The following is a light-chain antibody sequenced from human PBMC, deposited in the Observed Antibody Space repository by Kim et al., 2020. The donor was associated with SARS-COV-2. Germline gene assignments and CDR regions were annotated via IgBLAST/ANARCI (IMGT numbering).Light chain of an antibody. J-gene: IGKJ2*03. CDR1: QTVLYNSNNKNY. Sequence: DIVMTQSPDSLAVSLGERATLNCKSSQTVLYNSNNKNYLAWYQQKPGQAPKLLIYWASIRESGVSDRFSGSGSETDFTRTISSLQAEDVAVYYYQQYYSTPPSFGQKTKLEI. V-gene: IGKV4-1*01. CDR2: WAS. CDR3: QQYYSTPPS.